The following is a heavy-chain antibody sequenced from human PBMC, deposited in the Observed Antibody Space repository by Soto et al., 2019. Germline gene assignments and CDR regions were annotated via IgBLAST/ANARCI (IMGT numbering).Heavy chain of an antibody. D-gene: IGHD6-13*01. V-gene: IGHV3-23*01. CDR2: ISGSGGST. J-gene: IGHJ4*02. Sequence: VPLLESGGGLVQPGGSLRLSCAASGFTFSNYAVTWVRQAPGKGLEWVSTISGSGGSTYYADSVTGRFTISRDNSKNTLYLTMNSLRAEDTAVYYCAKDQGSSLYEIDYWGQGTLVTVSS. CDR3: AKDQGSSLYEIDY. CDR1: GFTFSNYA.